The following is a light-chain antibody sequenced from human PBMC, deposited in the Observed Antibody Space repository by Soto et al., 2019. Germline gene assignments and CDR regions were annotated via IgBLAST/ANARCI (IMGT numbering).Light chain of an antibody. V-gene: IGKV3-11*01. Sequence: ELVLTQSPATLSFSPVEKATLSCRASQSLIKSLAWYQQKPGQAPRLLIYDASDRAAGIPARFSGSESRTDFTLTIRSLEPDDVAVYYCQLRTTFCQGTRLEIK. CDR1: QSLIKS. J-gene: IGKJ5*01. CDR2: DAS. CDR3: QLRTT.